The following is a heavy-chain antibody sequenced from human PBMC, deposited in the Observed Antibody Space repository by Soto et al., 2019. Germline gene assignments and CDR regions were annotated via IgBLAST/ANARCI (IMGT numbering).Heavy chain of an antibody. Sequence: QVQLVQSGAEVKKPGSSVKVSCKASGGTFSSYAISWVRQAPGQGLEWMGGIIPIFGTANYAQKFQGRVTITADKSTSTAYMELSSLRSEDTAVYYCAITMIVVDIGPQAAFDIWGQGTMVTVSS. CDR3: AITMIVVDIGPQAAFDI. D-gene: IGHD3-22*01. J-gene: IGHJ3*02. CDR2: IIPIFGTA. CDR1: GGTFSSYA. V-gene: IGHV1-69*06.